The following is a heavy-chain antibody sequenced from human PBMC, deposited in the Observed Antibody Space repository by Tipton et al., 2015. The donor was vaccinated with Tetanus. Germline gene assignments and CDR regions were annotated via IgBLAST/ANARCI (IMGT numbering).Heavy chain of an antibody. J-gene: IGHJ5*02. Sequence: TLSLTCTVSGGSISSSPYFWNWIRQQPGKGPEWIGYIYYSGGTFYNPSLSGRVTISVDTSKNQFSLKMNSVTAADTAVYYCARDEGGGRVVRLNWFDPWGAGTLVTVSS. CDR1: GGSISSSPYF. CDR2: IYYSGGT. CDR3: ARDEGGGRVVRLNWFDP. D-gene: IGHD6-6*01. V-gene: IGHV4-31*03.